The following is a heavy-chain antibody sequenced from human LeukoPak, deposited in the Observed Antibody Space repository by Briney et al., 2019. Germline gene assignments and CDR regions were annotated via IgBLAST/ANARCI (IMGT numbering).Heavy chain of an antibody. J-gene: IGHJ4*02. CDR1: GDSVSSNNGH. CDR3: ARDLGNTGWYTFDY. CDR2: TYYRSKWYN. D-gene: IGHD6-19*01. Sequence: SQTLPLTCHISGDSVSSNNGHWKGITESPSRALEGLSRTYYRSKWYNNYAGSLNGRITISPDTSKNQFSLHLNSVTPEDTAVYYCARDLGNTGWYTFDYWGQGILVTVSS. V-gene: IGHV6-1*01.